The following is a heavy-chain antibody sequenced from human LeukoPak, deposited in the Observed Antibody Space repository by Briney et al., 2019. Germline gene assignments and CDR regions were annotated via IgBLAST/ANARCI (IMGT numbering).Heavy chain of an antibody. CDR1: GGSISSGGYY. CDR2: IYYSGST. CDR3: ARGYDSSGYYFDY. V-gene: IGHV4-31*03. J-gene: IGHJ4*02. D-gene: IGHD3-22*01. Sequence: PSQTLSLTCTVSGGSISSGGYYWIWIRQHPGKGLEWIGYIYYSGSTYYNPSLKSRVTTSVDTSKNQFSLKLNSVTATDTAVYYCARGYDSSGYYFDYWGQGTLVTVSS.